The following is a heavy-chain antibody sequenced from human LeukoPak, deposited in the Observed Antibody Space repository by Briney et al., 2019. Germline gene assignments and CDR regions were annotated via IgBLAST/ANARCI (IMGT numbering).Heavy chain of an antibody. CDR1: GYSISSGYY. CDR2: IYHSGST. CDR3: VREGSSSWYWFDP. D-gene: IGHD6-13*01. J-gene: IGHJ5*02. V-gene: IGHV4-38-2*02. Sequence: SETLSLTCTVSGYSISSGYYWGWIRPPPGQGLEWIGSIYHSGSTYYNPSLQSRVSISVDTSKNHFSLKLSSVTAADTAVYYCVREGSSSWYWFDPWGQGTLVTVSS.